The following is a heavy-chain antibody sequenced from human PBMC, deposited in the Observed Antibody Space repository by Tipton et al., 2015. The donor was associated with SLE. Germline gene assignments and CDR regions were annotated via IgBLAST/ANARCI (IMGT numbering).Heavy chain of an antibody. CDR1: GGSFSGYY. CDR3: ARDRDGDDHDVFDT. D-gene: IGHD4-17*01. CDR2: INHSLNG. J-gene: IGHJ3*02. Sequence: TLSLTCAVNGGSFSGYYWTWIRLPPGKGLEGIGEINHSLNGNYNPSLKSRVSILVDTSKAQFTLNLSSVTAADTAVYYCARDRDGDDHDVFDTLGHGTLVTVSS. V-gene: IGHV4-34*01.